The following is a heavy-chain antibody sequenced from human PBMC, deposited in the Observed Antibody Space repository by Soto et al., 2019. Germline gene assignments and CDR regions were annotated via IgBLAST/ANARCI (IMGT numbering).Heavy chain of an antibody. J-gene: IGHJ4*02. CDR2: IYYSGST. CDR3: ARTHGDEFDY. V-gene: IGHV4-31*03. Sequence: QVQLQESGPGLVKPSQTLSLTCTVSGGSISSGGYYWSWIRQHPGKGLEWIGYIYYSGSTYYNPSLKVRVSLSVETSKNQFPLKLRSVTAADTAVYYCARTHGDEFDYWGQGTLVTVSS. CDR1: GGSISSGGYY.